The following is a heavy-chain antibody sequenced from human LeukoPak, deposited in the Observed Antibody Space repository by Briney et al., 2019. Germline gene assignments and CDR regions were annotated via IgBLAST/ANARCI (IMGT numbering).Heavy chain of an antibody. J-gene: IGHJ4*01. CDR2: IFTDGSTT. Sequence: GGSLRLSCVASEFNFFSYGMQWVRQAPGKGLVWVSRIFTDGSTTSYADSVKGRFTISRDNAKNTLYLQMNSLRAEDTAVYYCARELPREVTLDYWGQGTLVTVSS. CDR3: ARELPREVTLDY. D-gene: IGHD2-21*02. CDR1: EFNFFSYG. V-gene: IGHV3-74*01.